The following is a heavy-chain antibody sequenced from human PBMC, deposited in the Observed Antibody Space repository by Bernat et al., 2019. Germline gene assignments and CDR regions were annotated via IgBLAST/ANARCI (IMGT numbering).Heavy chain of an antibody. Sequence: EVQLVESGGGLVQPGGSLRLSCAASGFTFSTSWMHWVRQVPGKGLEWVSRIKSDGSITTYADSAKGRFTISRDNAKNTLYLQMNSLRPDDTAVYFCAKDGNFDLDYWGQGTLVTVSS. V-gene: IGHV3-74*03. D-gene: IGHD1-7*01. CDR2: IKSDGSIT. J-gene: IGHJ4*02. CDR1: GFTFSTSW. CDR3: AKDGNFDLDY.